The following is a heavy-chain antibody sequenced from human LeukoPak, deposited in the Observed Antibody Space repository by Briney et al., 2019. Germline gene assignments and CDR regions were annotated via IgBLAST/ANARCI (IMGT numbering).Heavy chain of an antibody. Sequence: SETLSLTCTVSGGSISSYYWSWIRQPPGKGLEWIGYIYHSGSTYYNPSLKSRVTISVDRSKNQFSLKLSSVTAADTAVYYCASRPQWPVWGQGILVTVSS. CDR1: GGSISSYY. J-gene: IGHJ4*02. V-gene: IGHV4-59*12. D-gene: IGHD6-19*01. CDR2: IYHSGST. CDR3: ASRPQWPV.